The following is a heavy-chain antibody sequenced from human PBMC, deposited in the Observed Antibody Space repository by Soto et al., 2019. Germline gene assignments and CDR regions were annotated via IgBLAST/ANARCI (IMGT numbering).Heavy chain of an antibody. J-gene: IGHJ5*02. V-gene: IGHV4-39*01. CDR2: IYYSGST. CDR3: ARPQDYSNYEVRWSDP. Sequence: SETLSLTCTVSGGSISSSSYYWGWIRQPPGKGLEWIGSIYYSGSTDYNPSLKSRVTISVDTSKNQFSLKPSSVTAADTAVYYCARPQDYSNYEVRWSDPWGQGTLVTVSS. D-gene: IGHD4-4*01. CDR1: GGSISSSSYY.